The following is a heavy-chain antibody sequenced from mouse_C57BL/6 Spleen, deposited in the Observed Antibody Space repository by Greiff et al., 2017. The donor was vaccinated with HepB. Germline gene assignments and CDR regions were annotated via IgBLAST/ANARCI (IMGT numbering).Heavy chain of an antibody. D-gene: IGHD1-1*01. CDR3: ARSDGSSPWFAY. V-gene: IGHV1-61*01. CDR2: IYPSDSET. J-gene: IGHJ3*01. CDR1: GYTFTSYW. Sequence: QVQLQQPGAELVRPGSSVKLSCKASGYTFTSYWMDWVKQRPGQGLEWIGNIYPSDSETHYNQKFKDKATLTVDKSSSTAYMQLSSLTSEDSAVYYCARSDGSSPWFAYWGQGTLVTVSA.